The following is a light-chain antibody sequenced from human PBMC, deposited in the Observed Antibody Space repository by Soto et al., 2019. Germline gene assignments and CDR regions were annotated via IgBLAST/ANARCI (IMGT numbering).Light chain of an antibody. CDR2: GVN. J-gene: IGLJ2*01. CDR3: SSYTSSSTLV. CDR1: SRDVGDYNF. Sequence: QSVLTQPASVSGSPGQSITISCTGNSRDVGDYNFISWYQQHPGKAPKLIIYGVNYRPSGVSNRFSGSKSGNTASLTISGLQAEDEADYYCSSYTSSSTLVFGGGTKVTVL. V-gene: IGLV2-14*03.